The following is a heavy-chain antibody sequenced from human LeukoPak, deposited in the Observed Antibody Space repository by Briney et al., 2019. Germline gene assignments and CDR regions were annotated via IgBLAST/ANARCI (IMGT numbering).Heavy chain of an antibody. D-gene: IGHD3-22*01. CDR1: GGSFSDYF. Sequence: KPSETLSLTCAVYGGSFSDYFWSWISQPPGKGLEWIGEISHSGSTTYNPSLRSRVTISGDTSKKQFSLKLSSVTAADTAVYYCVTYYYGSSAPKRNYWGQGILVTVSS. V-gene: IGHV4-34*01. J-gene: IGHJ4*02. CDR3: VTYYYGSSAPKRNY. CDR2: ISHSGST.